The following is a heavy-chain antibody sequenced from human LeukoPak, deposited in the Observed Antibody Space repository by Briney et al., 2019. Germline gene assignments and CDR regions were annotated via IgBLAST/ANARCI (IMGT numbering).Heavy chain of an antibody. CDR1: GGSISSGDYH. V-gene: IGHV4-30-4*08. CDR2: IYYSGST. J-gene: IGHJ4*02. D-gene: IGHD3-22*01. Sequence: PSQTLSLTCTVSGGSISSGDYHWSWIRQPPGKGLEWIGYIYYSGSTYYNPSLKSRVTISVDTSKNQFSLKLSSVTAADTAVYYCARDGVFYYDSSGYSFFDYWGQGTLVTVSS. CDR3: ARDGVFYYDSSGYSFFDY.